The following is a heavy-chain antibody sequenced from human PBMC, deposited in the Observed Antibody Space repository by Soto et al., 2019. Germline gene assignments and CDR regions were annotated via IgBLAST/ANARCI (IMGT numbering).Heavy chain of an antibody. CDR2: IIPILGIA. D-gene: IGHD1-26*01. J-gene: IGHJ3*01. V-gene: IGHV1-69*02. CDR1: GGTFSSYT. Sequence: QVQLVQSGAEVKKPGSSVKVSCKASGGTFSSYTISWVRQAPGQGLEWMGRIIPILGIANYAQKFQGRVTITADKYTSTAYMELSSLRSEDTAVYYCARVGVGATEDDFDLWGQGAMVTVSS. CDR3: ARVGVGATEDDFDL.